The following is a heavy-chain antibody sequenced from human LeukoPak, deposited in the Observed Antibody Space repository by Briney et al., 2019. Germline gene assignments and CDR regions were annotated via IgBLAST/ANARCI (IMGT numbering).Heavy chain of an antibody. CDR3: ARVILTFGGVIDYYYMDV. Sequence: SVKVSCKASGGTFSSYAISWVRQAPGQGLEWMGGIIPIFGTANYAQKLQGRVTITADESTSTAYMEASSLRAEDTAVYYCARVILTFGGVIDYYYMDVWGKGTTVTISS. D-gene: IGHD3-16*02. CDR1: GGTFSSYA. V-gene: IGHV1-69*13. CDR2: IIPIFGTA. J-gene: IGHJ6*03.